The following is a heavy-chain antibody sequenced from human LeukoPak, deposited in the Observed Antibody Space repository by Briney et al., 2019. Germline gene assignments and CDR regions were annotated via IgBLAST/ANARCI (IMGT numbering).Heavy chain of an antibody. V-gene: IGHV1-2*04. J-gene: IGHJ3*02. CDR2: INPNSGGT. D-gene: IGHD1-26*01. CDR1: GGTFSSYA. Sequence: ASVKVSCKASGGTFSSYAISWVRQAPGQGLEWMGWINPNSGGTNYAQKFQGWVTMTRDTSISTAYMELSRLRSDDTAVYYCASSGSSKAFDIWGQGTMVTVSS. CDR3: ASSGSSKAFDI.